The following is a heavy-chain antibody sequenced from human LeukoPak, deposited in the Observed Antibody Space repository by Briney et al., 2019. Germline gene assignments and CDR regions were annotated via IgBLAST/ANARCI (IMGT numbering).Heavy chain of an antibody. V-gene: IGHV4-59*01. J-gene: IGHJ5*02. Sequence: SETLSLTCTVSGGSISTYYWNWIRQPPGKGLEWIGYIYHSGSTNYNPSLQSRVTISVDTSKNQFSLNLNSVTAADTAVYYCAGLSVVTAIAWGQGTLVTVSS. CDR3: AGLSVVTAIA. CDR1: GGSISTYY. CDR2: IYHSGST. D-gene: IGHD2-21*02.